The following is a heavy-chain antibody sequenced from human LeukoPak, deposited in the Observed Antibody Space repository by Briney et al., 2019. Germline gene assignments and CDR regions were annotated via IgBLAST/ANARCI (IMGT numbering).Heavy chain of an antibody. Sequence: PGGSPLLCCAGSGFTFIIHWMHWVRQAPGNGLGWVSRISLDGSTSHYSDSVKGRYTIPRDNAKNTLELQMNSLSAGDSAVYYCGCSEDGYIDYGGQGTLVSVSS. V-gene: IGHV3-74*01. CDR2: ISLDGSTS. CDR3: GCSEDGYIDY. D-gene: IGHD5-24*01. CDR1: GFTFIIHW. J-gene: IGHJ4*02.